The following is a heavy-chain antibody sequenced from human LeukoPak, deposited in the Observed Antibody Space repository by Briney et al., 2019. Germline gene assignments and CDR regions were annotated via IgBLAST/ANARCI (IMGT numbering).Heavy chain of an antibody. CDR2: IYHSGYT. J-gene: IGHJ4*02. V-gene: IGHV4-38-2*02. D-gene: IGHD3-16*01. CDR1: GYSISSGYY. CDR3: ARDMIPTHYFDY. Sequence: SETLSLTCNVSGYSISSGYYWAWIRQAPGKGLEWIGSIYHSGYTHYNPSLKGRVTISVDTSKNDFSLKLSSVAAADTAIYYCARDMIPTHYFDYWGPGTLVTVSS.